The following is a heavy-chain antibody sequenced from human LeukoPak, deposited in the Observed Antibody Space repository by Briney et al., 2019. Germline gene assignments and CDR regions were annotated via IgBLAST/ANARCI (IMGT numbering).Heavy chain of an antibody. J-gene: IGHJ3*02. CDR2: IKKDGSEK. V-gene: IGHV3-7*01. D-gene: IGHD3-10*01. CDR3: AREGWFGELLENAFDI. CDR1: GFTFSSHW. Sequence: GGSLRLSCAASGFTFSSHWMSWVRQAPGKGLEWVANIKKDGSEKYYVDAVKGRFTISRDNAKTSLYLQMNSLRAEDTAVYYCAREGWFGELLENAFDIWGQGTMVTVSS.